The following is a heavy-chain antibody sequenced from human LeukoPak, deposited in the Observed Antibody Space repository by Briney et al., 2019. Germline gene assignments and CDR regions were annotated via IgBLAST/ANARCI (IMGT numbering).Heavy chain of an antibody. CDR3: ARERGYYDSSGYYDGGFDY. CDR2: ISYDGSNK. Sequence: GGFLRLSCAASGFTFSTYAMHWVRQAPGKGLEWVAVISYDGSNKYYADSVKGRFTISRDNSKNTLYLQMNSLRAEDTAVYYCARERGYYDSSGYYDGGFDYWGQGTLVTVSS. J-gene: IGHJ4*02. CDR1: GFTFSTYA. V-gene: IGHV3-30*04. D-gene: IGHD3-22*01.